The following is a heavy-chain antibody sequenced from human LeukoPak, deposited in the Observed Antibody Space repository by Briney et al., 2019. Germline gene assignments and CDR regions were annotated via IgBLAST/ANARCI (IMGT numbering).Heavy chain of an antibody. D-gene: IGHD1-1*01. Sequence: PGGSLRLSCAASGFTFSSYAMSWVRQAPGKGLEWVSAISGSGGSTYYADSVKGRFTISRDNAKNSLHLQMNSLRAEDTAVYYCARGVYANNYYFDCWGQGTLATVSS. CDR3: ARGVYANNYYFDC. CDR1: GFTFSSYA. V-gene: IGHV3-23*01. CDR2: ISGSGGST. J-gene: IGHJ4*02.